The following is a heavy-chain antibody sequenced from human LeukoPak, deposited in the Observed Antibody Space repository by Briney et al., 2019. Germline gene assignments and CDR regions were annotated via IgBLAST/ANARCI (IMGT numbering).Heavy chain of an antibody. V-gene: IGHV3-66*01. CDR2: IDSGGST. J-gene: IGHJ4*02. CDR3: AKGRGSGSYSGGLAFDY. D-gene: IGHD1-26*01. CDR1: GFTVSSNY. Sequence: GGSLRLSCAASGFTVSSNYLSWVRQAPGKGLEWVSVIDSGGSTYYADSVKGRFTISRDNSKNTLYLQMNGLRAEDTAVYYCAKGRGSGSYSGGLAFDYWGQGTLVTVSS.